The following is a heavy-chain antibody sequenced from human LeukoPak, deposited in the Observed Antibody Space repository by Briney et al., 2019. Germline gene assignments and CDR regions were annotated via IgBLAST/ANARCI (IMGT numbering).Heavy chain of an antibody. J-gene: IGHJ4*02. CDR2: IYYSGST. Sequence: SETLSLTCTVSGGSISSSSYYWGWIRQPPGKGLEWIGSIYYSGSTYYNPSLKSRVTISVDTSKNQFSLKLSSVTAADTAVYYCARLQGGALDYWGQGTLVTVSS. V-gene: IGHV4-39*01. CDR1: GGSISSSSYY. CDR3: ARLQGGALDY. D-gene: IGHD1-26*01.